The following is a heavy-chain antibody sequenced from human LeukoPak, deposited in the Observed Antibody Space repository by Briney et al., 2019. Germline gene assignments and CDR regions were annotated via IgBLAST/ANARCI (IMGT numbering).Heavy chain of an antibody. D-gene: IGHD6-19*01. J-gene: IGHJ6*02. V-gene: IGHV3-21*01. Sequence: GGSLRLSCAASGFTFGAYTINWVRQAPGKGLEWVSCIFSRSESILYADSVKGRFTISRDNAKNSLYLQMDSLRVEDTAVYYCARPSHPKTNGWYYFFGMDVWGQGTTVTVSS. CDR3: ARPSHPKTNGWYYFFGMDV. CDR1: GFTFGAYT. CDR2: IFSRSESI.